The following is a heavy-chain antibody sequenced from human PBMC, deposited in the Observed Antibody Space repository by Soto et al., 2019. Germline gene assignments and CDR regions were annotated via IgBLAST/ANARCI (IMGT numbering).Heavy chain of an antibody. V-gene: IGHV2-5*02. J-gene: IGHJ5*02. D-gene: IGHD6-13*01. CDR1: GFSLSTSGVC. CDR3: AHSGEQQLVPMFDP. CDR2: IYWDDDK. Sequence: QITLKESGPTLVKPTQTLTLTCTFSGFSLSTSGVCVGWIRHPPGKALEWLSLIYWDDDKRYSPSLKSRLTITKDTSKNQVVLTMTNMDTVDTATYYCAHSGEQQLVPMFDPWGQGTLVTVSS.